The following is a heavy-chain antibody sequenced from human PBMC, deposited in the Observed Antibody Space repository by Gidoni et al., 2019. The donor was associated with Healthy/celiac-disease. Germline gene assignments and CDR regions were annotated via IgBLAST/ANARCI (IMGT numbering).Heavy chain of an antibody. CDR2: INPSGGST. J-gene: IGHJ4*02. V-gene: IGHV1-46*03. Sequence: VQLVQSCAAVKKPGASVKVSCQAAGYTFTSYYMHWVRQAPGQGLEWMGIINPSGGSTSYAQKFQGRVTMTRDTSTSTVYMELSSLRSEDTAVYYCARGVYPGGTIDYWGQGTLVTVSS. CDR1: GYTFTSYY. D-gene: IGHD6-13*01. CDR3: ARGVYPGGTIDY.